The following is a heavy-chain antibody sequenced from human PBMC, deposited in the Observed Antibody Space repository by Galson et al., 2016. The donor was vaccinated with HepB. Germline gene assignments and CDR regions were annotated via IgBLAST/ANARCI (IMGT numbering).Heavy chain of an antibody. D-gene: IGHD3-10*01. CDR3: AKGSALWFGESLDY. J-gene: IGHJ4*02. CDR2: ISGGGGRT. Sequence: SLRLSCAASGFTFSSYAMSWVRPAPGKGLEWVSAISGGGGRTYYADSVKGRFTISRDNSKNTLYLQMNSLRVEDTAVYYCAKGSALWFGESLDYWGQGTLVTVSS. V-gene: IGHV3-23*01. CDR1: GFTFSSYA.